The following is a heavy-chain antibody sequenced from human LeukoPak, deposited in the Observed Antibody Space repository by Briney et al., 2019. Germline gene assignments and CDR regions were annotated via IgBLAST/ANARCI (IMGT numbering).Heavy chain of an antibody. J-gene: IGHJ4*02. CDR1: GFTFSSYA. V-gene: IGHV3-23*01. CDR2: ISGSGGST. D-gene: IGHD3-10*01. Sequence: GGSLRLSCAASGFTFSSYAMSWARQAPGKGLEWVSAISGSGGSTYYADSVKGRFTISRDNSKNTLYLQMNSLRAEDTAVYYCAKGYYYGSGSYYNFFGYWGQGTLVTVSS. CDR3: AKGYYYGSGSYYNFFGY.